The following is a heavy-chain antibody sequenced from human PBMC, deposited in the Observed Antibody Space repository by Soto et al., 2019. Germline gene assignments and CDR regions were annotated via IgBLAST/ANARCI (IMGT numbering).Heavy chain of an antibody. CDR1: GFTFNTYA. V-gene: IGHV3-23*01. J-gene: IGHJ6*02. D-gene: IGHD3-9*01. CDR2: IGGLSGGT. Sequence: EVQLLASGGGSVQPGGAMRLSCVASGFTFNTYAMSWVRHAPGTGLEWVSGIGGLSGGTDYADSVQGRLTISRDNSKNTLYLQMNSLRAEDTAVYFCAKVSILTESYNYYAMDVWGQGTTVTVSS. CDR3: AKVSILTESYNYYAMDV.